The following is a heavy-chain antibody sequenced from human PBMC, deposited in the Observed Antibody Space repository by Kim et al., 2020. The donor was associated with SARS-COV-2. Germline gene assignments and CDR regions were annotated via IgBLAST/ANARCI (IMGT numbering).Heavy chain of an antibody. CDR1: GFTFSTYA. CDR2: ISGDNPGT. Sequence: GGSLRLSCAASGFTFSTYAMSWVRQAPGRGLEWVSAISGDNPGTYYAASVRGRLTISRDNSKNTLYLQMNSLRAEDTAMYYCAKADAPHSTGTFCYYFD. J-gene: IGHJ4*01. V-gene: IGHV3-23*01. D-gene: IGHD2-2*01. CDR3: AKADAPHSTGTFCYYFD.